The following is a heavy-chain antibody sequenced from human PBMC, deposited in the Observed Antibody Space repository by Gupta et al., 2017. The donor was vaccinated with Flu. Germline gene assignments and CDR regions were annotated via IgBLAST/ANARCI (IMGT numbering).Heavy chain of an antibody. CDR2: ISGSGTTI. J-gene: IGHJ4*02. D-gene: IGHD3-22*01. V-gene: IGHV3-48*01. Sequence: VRQVPGKGLEWLSYISGSGTTIYYADPVKGRFTISRDNAKNSLYLQMNSLRAEDTAVYYCASYYYDSSGTHFWGQGTLVTVSS. CDR3: ASYYYDSSGTHF.